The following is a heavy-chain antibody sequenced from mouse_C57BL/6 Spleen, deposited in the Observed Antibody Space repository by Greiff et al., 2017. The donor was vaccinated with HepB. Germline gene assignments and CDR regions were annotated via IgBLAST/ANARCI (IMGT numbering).Heavy chain of an antibody. CDR1: GYTFTSYG. CDR3: ERRGPYDYDGRFYAMDY. D-gene: IGHD2-4*01. CDR2: IYPRSGNS. Sequence: QVQLQQSGAELARPGASVKLSCKASGYTFTSYGISWVKQRTGQGLEWIGEIYPRSGNSYYNEKFKGKATLTADKSSSTAYMELRSLTTEDSAVYFCERRGPYDYDGRFYAMDYWGQGTSVTVSS. J-gene: IGHJ4*01. V-gene: IGHV1-81*01.